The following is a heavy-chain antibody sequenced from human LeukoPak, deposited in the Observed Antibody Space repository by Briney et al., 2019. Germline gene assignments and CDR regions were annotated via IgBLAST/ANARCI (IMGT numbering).Heavy chain of an antibody. CDR2: FDPEDGET. V-gene: IGHV1-24*01. CDR1: GYTLTELS. CDR3: AMRKDTYYYDRGLYFDY. D-gene: IGHD3-22*01. Sequence: ASVKVSCKVSGYTLTELSMHWVRQAPGKGLEWMGGFDPEDGETIYAQKFQGRVTMTEDTSTDTAYMELSSLRSEDTAVYYCAMRKDTYYYDRGLYFDYWGQGTLVTVSS. J-gene: IGHJ4*02.